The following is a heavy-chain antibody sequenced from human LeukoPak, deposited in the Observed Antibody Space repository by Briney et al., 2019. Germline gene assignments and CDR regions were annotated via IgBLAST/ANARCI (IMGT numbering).Heavy chain of an antibody. D-gene: IGHD5-18*01. CDR3: ARAGYGYLYFDR. V-gene: IGHV3-13*01. J-gene: IGHJ2*01. CDR1: GFTFSSYD. CDR2: IGTAGDT. Sequence: GGSLRLSCAASGFTFSSYDMHWVRQATGKGLEWVSAIGTAGDTYYPGSVKGRFTISRENAKNSLYLQMNSLRAGDTAVHYCARAGYGYLYFDRWGRRTLVTVSS.